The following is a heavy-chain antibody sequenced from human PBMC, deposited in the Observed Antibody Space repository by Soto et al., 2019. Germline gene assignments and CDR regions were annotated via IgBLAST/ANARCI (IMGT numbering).Heavy chain of an antibody. CDR3: ARGGGVGVAGSAAFDM. CDR2: INPATGAA. D-gene: IGHD3-3*01. CDR1: GYPVTAYY. V-gene: IGHV1-2*02. Sequence: QLHLVQSGAVVKKPGASVTVSCSASGYPVTAYYMHWVRQAPGRGLEWMGGINPATGAAKYTPTFQGRVTMPRDTATSTGFKELGGLKTEDTADFYCARGGGVGVAGSAAFDMWGQGTVVTVSS. J-gene: IGHJ3*02.